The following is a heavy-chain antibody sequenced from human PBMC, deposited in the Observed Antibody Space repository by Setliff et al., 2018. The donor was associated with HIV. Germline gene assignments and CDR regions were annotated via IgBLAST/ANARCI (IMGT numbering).Heavy chain of an antibody. Sequence: SVKVSCKASGGTINTFTITWVRQAPGHGLQWLGGIVPKFGTANYAQKFQGRVTMTRDTSTSTVYMELSSLRSEDTAVYYCAREYDVLLWIGSQYGRGNLDSWGQGTPVTVSS. V-gene: IGHV1-69*05. CDR3: AREYDVLLWIGSQYGRGNLDS. CDR1: GGTINTFT. CDR2: IVPKFGTA. J-gene: IGHJ4*02. D-gene: IGHD3-10*01.